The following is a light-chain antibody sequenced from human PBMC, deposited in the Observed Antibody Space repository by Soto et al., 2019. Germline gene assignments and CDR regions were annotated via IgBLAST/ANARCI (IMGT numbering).Light chain of an antibody. CDR1: QSVSSN. J-gene: IGKJ1*01. CDR2: GAS. CDR3: QQYFDWRT. Sequence: EIVMTQSPATLSVSPGDRVTLSCRASQSVSSNLAWYQQKPGQPPRLLIYGASTRATGIPDTCSGSGSGAEFSLTISSLQSEDFAVYYWQQYFDWRTFGQGTRVEIK. V-gene: IGKV3D-15*01.